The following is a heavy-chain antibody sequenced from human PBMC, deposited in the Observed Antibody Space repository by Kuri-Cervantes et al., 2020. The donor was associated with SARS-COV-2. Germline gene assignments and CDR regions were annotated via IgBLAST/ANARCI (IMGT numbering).Heavy chain of an antibody. J-gene: IGHJ4*02. Sequence: SVKVSCKASGGTFDSYTISWVRQTPGQGLEWMGGIITAFGTANYAQKFQDRITLIADKSTSTVFMELSRLSSEDTAVYYCAKELLWFGDLHGGYFDYWGQGTLVTVSS. CDR2: IITAFGTA. D-gene: IGHD3-10*01. CDR3: AKELLWFGDLHGGYFDY. CDR1: GGTFDSYT. V-gene: IGHV1-69*06.